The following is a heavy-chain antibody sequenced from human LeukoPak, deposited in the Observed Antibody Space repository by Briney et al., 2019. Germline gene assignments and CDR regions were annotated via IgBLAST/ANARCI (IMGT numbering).Heavy chain of an antibody. CDR3: AREVTIFGREVFMDV. J-gene: IGHJ6*03. D-gene: IGHD3-9*01. V-gene: IGHV3-64*01. CDR1: GFTFSSYA. Sequence: GGSLRLSCAASGFTFSSYAMHWVRQAPGKGLEYVSAISSNGGSTYYANSVKGRFTISRDNSKNTLYLQMGSLRAEDMAVYYCAREVTIFGREVFMDVWGKGTTVTVSS. CDR2: ISSNGGST.